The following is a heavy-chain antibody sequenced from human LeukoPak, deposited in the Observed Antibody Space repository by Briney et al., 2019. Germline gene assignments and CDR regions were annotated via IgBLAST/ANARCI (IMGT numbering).Heavy chain of an antibody. CDR2: INHSGST. J-gene: IGHJ5*02. D-gene: IGHD6-19*01. V-gene: IGHV4-34*01. CDR1: GGSFSGYY. CDR3: ARRRGPTIAVAGTDWFDP. Sequence: SETLSLTCAVYGGSFSGYYWSWIRQPPGKGLEWIGEINHSGSTNYNPSLKSRVTISVDTSKNQFSLKLSSVTAADTAVYYCARRRGPTIAVAGTDWFDPWGQGTLVTVSS.